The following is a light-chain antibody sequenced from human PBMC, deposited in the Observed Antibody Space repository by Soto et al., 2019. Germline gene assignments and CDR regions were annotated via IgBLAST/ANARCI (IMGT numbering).Light chain of an antibody. CDR3: SSYTSTNTLVV. CDR1: SSDVGTYNY. CDR2: EVT. J-gene: IGLJ2*01. Sequence: QSALTQPASVSGSPGQSVTISCSGTSSDVGTYNYVSWYQQYPGKAPKLIIYEVTNRPSGVSNRFSGSKSGNTASLTISGLQAEDGADYYCSSYTSTNTLVVFGGGTKLTVL. V-gene: IGLV2-14*01.